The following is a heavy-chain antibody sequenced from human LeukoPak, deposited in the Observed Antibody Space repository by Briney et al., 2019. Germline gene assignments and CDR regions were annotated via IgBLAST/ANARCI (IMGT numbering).Heavy chain of an antibody. J-gene: IGHJ4*02. D-gene: IGHD3-3*01. Sequence: GGSLRLSCAASGFTSSNYAMSWVCQAPGKGLEWVSATSGSGGSTRYADSVKGRFTISRDNSKNTLYLQMNSLRAEDTAVYYCAKERYDFSSGYLYYFDYWGQGTLVTVSS. V-gene: IGHV3-23*01. CDR3: AKERYDFSSGYLYYFDY. CDR2: TSGSGGST. CDR1: GFTSSNYA.